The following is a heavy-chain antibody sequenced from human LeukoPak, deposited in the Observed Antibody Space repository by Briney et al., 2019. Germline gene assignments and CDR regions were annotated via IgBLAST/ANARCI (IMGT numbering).Heavy chain of an antibody. CDR3: ARVGMVRGVIMGDYFDY. CDR1: GYTFTSYG. CDR2: ISAYNGNT. J-gene: IGHJ4*02. D-gene: IGHD3-10*01. Sequence: ASVKVSCKASGYTFTSYGISWVRQAPGQGLEWMGWISAYNGNTNYAQKLQGRVTMTTDTSTSTAYMELRSLRSDDTAVYYCARVGMVRGVIMGDYFDYWGQGTLVTVSS. V-gene: IGHV1-18*01.